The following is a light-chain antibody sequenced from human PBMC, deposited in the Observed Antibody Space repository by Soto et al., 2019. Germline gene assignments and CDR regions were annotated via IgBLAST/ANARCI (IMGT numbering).Light chain of an antibody. Sequence: DIVMTQSPLSLPVTPGEPASISCRSSQSLLTSIGYNYLDWYVQKPGQSPQLLTSLGSNRASGVPDRFSGSGSGTYFTLNIRRVEAEDVGVYYCMQALQAVRTFGQGTKLEIK. J-gene: IGKJ2*01. CDR2: LGS. CDR3: MQALQAVRT. CDR1: QSLLTSIGYNY. V-gene: IGKV2-28*01.